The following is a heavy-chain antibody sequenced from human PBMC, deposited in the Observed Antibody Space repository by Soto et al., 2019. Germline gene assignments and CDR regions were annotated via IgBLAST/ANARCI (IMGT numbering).Heavy chain of an antibody. J-gene: IGHJ4*02. D-gene: IGHD3-3*01. CDR3: ARDRSHYDFWSGQTFDY. V-gene: IGHV3-48*02. Sequence: GGSLRLSCAASGFTFSSYSMNWVRQAPGKGLEWVSYISSSSSTIYYADSVKGRFTISRDNAKNSLYLQMNSLRDEDTAVYYCARDRSHYDFWSGQTFDYWGQGTLVTVSS. CDR1: GFTFSSYS. CDR2: ISSSSSTI.